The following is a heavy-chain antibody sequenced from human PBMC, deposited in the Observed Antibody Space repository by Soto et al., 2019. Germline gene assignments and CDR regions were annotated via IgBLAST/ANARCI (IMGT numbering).Heavy chain of an antibody. CDR3: SRVAGDGYNYDAFDI. J-gene: IGHJ3*02. CDR2: IRSKVYGGAT. V-gene: IGHV3-49*04. Sequence: EVQLVESGGGLVQPGRSLRLSCKVSGFTFGDYAMSWVRQAPGKGLEWVGFIRSKVYGGATEYAASVEGRFRMSRDDSKSIAYLQMNSLKTEDTGVYFCSRVAGDGYNYDAFDIWGQGTMVTVSS. D-gene: IGHD5-12*01. CDR1: GFTFGDYA.